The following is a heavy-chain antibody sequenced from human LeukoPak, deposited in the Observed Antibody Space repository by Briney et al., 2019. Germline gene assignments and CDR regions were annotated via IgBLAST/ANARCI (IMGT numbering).Heavy chain of an antibody. CDR1: GFSFSSYA. V-gene: IGHV3-23*01. Sequence: GGSLRLSCATSGFSFSSYAMSWVRQAPGKGLEWVSAMSSSDDGRYYAASVRGRFTISRDTSRSTLYLQTNSLRAEDAAVYYCAKAPVTSCRGAFCYPFDYWGQGTLVTVSS. D-gene: IGHD2-15*01. CDR2: MSSSDDGR. J-gene: IGHJ4*02. CDR3: AKAPVTSCRGAFCYPFDY.